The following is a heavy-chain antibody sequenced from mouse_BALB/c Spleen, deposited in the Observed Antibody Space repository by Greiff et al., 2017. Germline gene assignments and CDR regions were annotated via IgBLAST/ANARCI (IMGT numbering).Heavy chain of an antibody. D-gene: IGHD2-12*01. CDR3: ARNDEGFAY. CDR2: INPGSGGT. J-gene: IGHJ3*01. Sequence: VQLQESGAELVRPGTSVKVSCKASGYAFTNYLIEWVKQRPGQGLEWIGVINPGSGGTNYNEKFKGKATLTADKSSSTAYMQLSSLTSDDSAVYFCARNDEGFAYWGQGTLVTVSA. V-gene: IGHV1-54*01. CDR1: GYAFTNYL.